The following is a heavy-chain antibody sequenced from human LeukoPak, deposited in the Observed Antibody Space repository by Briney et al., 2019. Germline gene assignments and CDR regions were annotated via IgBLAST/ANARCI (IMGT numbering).Heavy chain of an antibody. CDR3: ARDGPGTSMVRGVISEMFDY. Sequence: VGSLRLSCAASGFTFSSYAMHWVRQAPGQGLEWVAVISYDGSNKYYADYVKGRFTISRDNSKNTMYLQMNSLRAEDTGVYYCARDGPGTSMVRGVISEMFDYWGQGTLVTVSS. D-gene: IGHD3-10*01. CDR1: GFTFSSYA. J-gene: IGHJ4*02. V-gene: IGHV3-30*04. CDR2: ISYDGSNK.